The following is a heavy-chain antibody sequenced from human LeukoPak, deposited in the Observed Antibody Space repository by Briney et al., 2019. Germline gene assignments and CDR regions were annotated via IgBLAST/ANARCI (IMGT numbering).Heavy chain of an antibody. D-gene: IGHD3-3*01. Sequence: ASVKVSCKASGYTFTGYYMHWVRQAPGQGLEWMGWINPNSGGTNYAQKFQSRVTMTRDTSISTAYMELSRLRSDDTAVYYCARLTIFGVVIRDGMDVWGQGTTVTVSS. CDR1: GYTFTGYY. V-gene: IGHV1-2*02. J-gene: IGHJ6*02. CDR2: INPNSGGT. CDR3: ARLTIFGVVIRDGMDV.